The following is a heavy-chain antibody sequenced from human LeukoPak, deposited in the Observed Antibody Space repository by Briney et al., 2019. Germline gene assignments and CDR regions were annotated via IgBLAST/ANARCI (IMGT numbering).Heavy chain of an antibody. V-gene: IGHV3-48*03. Sequence: QAGGSLRLSCAASGFTFSSYEMNWARQAPGKGLEWVSYISSSGSTIYYADSVKGRFTISRDNAKNSLYLQMNSLRAEDTAVYYCAELGITMIGGVWGKGTTVTIPS. CDR3: AELGITMIGGV. CDR1: GFTFSSYE. D-gene: IGHD3-10*02. J-gene: IGHJ6*04. CDR2: ISSSGSTI.